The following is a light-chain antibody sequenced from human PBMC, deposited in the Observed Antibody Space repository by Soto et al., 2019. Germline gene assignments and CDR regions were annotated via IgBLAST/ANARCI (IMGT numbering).Light chain of an antibody. V-gene: IGKV1-5*03. CDR2: KAS. J-gene: IGKJ1*01. CDR1: QSISSW. CDR3: QQYNNYPWT. Sequence: DIQMTQSPSTLSASVGDRVTITCRASQSISSWLAWYQQKPGKAPKLLIYKASSLESGVPSRFSGSGSGTEFTLTISSLQPDDATYYCQQYNNYPWTFGQGTKVEIK.